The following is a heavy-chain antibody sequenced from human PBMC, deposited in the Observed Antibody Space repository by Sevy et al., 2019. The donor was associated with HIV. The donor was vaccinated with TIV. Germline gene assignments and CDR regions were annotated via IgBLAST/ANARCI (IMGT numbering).Heavy chain of an antibody. D-gene: IGHD3-10*01. V-gene: IGHV4-59*01. CDR3: TRDRYTLARGIIMTWFDP. CDR2: THSNGNT. Sequence: SETLSLTCTVSGGSISGYYWSWIRQSPGKGLEWIAYTHSNGNTNYNPSLKSRVTISIDTSKNQFYLKLSSVTAADTAVYYCTRDRYTLARGIIMTWFDPWGQGTLVTVSS. CDR1: GGSISGYY. J-gene: IGHJ5*02.